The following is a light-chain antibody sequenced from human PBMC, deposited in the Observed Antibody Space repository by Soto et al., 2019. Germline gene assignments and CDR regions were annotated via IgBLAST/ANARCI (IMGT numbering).Light chain of an antibody. V-gene: IGLV1-40*01. J-gene: IGLJ2*01. Sequence: QPVLTQPPSVSGAPGQRVTISCTGSSSNIGAGYDVHWYQQLPGTAPKLLIYGDSNRPSGVPDRFSGSKSGTSASLAIAGLQAEDEAHYYCQSYDSSLSSLVFGGGTKLTVL. CDR1: SSNIGAGYD. CDR3: QSYDSSLSSLV. CDR2: GDS.